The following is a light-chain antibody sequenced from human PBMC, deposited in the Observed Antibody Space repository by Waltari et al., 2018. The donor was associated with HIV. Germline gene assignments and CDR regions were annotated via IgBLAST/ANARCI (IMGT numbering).Light chain of an antibody. CDR1: DPDHYD. CDR3: TSYISSAIPV. Sequence: QSALTQPASVSGSPGQSITIPCTGTDPDHYDVSLYQHRPGEAPKVIIFEVVNRPSGFSNRFSGSRSGNTASLTISGLLAEDEADYFCTSYISSAIPVFGGGTKVTVL. J-gene: IGLJ2*01. CDR2: EVV. V-gene: IGLV2-14*01.